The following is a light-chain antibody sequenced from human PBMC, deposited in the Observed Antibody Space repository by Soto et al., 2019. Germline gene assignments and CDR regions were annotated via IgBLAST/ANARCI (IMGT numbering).Light chain of an antibody. V-gene: IGLV2-14*01. Sequence: QSALTQPASVSGSPGQSITISCTGTSSDVGGYNSVSWYQQYPGKAPKLMIYGVTNRPSGVSNRFSGSKSGNTASLTISGLQAEDEADYYCSSYTTRSTYVVLGGGTKLTVL. J-gene: IGLJ2*01. CDR1: SSDVGGYNS. CDR2: GVT. CDR3: SSYTTRSTYVV.